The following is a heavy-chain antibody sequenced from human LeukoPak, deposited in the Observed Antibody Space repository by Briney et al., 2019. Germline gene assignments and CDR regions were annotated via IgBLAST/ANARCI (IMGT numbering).Heavy chain of an antibody. D-gene: IGHD3-22*01. CDR3: ARHYDSSGYYPYYFDY. V-gene: IGHV4-59*08. CDR2: IYYSGST. CDR1: GGSISSYY. Sequence: SETLSLTCTVSGGSISSYYWSWIRQPPGKGLEWIGYIYYSGSTNYNPSLKSRVTISVDTSKNQFSLRLSSVTAADTAVYYCARHYDSSGYYPYYFDYWGQGTTVTVSS. J-gene: IGHJ4*03.